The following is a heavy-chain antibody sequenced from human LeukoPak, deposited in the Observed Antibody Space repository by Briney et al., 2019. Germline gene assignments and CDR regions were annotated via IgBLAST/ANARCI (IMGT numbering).Heavy chain of an antibody. CDR1: GYTFTSYD. CDR2: MNPNSGNT. CDR3: AICSSTSCHHRDAFDI. D-gene: IGHD2-2*01. Sequence: GASVKVSCKASGYTFTSYDINWVRQATGQGLEWMGWMNPNSGNTGYAQKFQGRVTTTRNTSISTAYMELSSLRSEDTAVYYCAICSSTSCHHRDAFDIWGQGTMVTVSS. J-gene: IGHJ3*02. V-gene: IGHV1-8*01.